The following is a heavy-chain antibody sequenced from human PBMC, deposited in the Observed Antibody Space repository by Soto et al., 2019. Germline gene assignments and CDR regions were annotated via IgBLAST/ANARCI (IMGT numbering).Heavy chain of an antibody. CDR1: GFTFSNYW. Sequence: HPGGSLRLSCAASGFTFSNYWMHWVRQAPGKGLVWASRIYSDGRGPMYADSVKGRFTISRDNAKSTLYLQMNSLRAEDTAVYYCATLNSFGSDYWGRGTLVTVSS. CDR3: ATLNSFGSDY. V-gene: IGHV3-74*03. CDR2: IYSDGRGP. J-gene: IGHJ4*02. D-gene: IGHD5-18*01.